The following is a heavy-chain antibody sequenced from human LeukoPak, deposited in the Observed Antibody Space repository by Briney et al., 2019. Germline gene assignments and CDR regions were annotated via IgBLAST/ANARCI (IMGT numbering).Heavy chain of an antibody. CDR1: GGSTSSYY. V-gene: IGHV4-59*08. Sequence: KPSETLSLTCTVSGGSTSSYYWSWIRQPPGKGLEWIGYIFYSGATNYNPSLKSRLTISLDTSKNQFSLKLSAVTAADTAIYYCARLSLDTVVVPDAKARRYYYYMDLWRKETTVTVFS. D-gene: IGHD2-2*01. CDR3: ARLSLDTVVVPDAKARRYYYYMDL. CDR2: IFYSGAT. J-gene: IGHJ6*03.